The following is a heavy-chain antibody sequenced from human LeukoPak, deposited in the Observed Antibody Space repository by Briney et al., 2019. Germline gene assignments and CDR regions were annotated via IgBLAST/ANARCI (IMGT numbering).Heavy chain of an antibody. CDR2: INHSGST. CDR3: ATGITKPDPIVVVPAAIRVAQAFDY. D-gene: IGHD2-2*01. Sequence: SETLSLTCAVYGGSFSDYYWNWIRQPPGKGLEWIGEINHSGSTNYNPSLKSRVAISVDTSKNQFSLKLSSVTAADTVVYYCATGITKPDPIVVVPAAIRVAQAFDYWGQGTLVTVSS. J-gene: IGHJ4*02. CDR1: GGSFSDYY. V-gene: IGHV4-34*01.